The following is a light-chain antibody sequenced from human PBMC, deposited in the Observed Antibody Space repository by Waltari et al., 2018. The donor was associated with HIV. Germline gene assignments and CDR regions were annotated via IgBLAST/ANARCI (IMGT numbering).Light chain of an antibody. CDR1: NLGSKS. V-gene: IGLV3-21*04. J-gene: IGLJ3*02. CDR3: QVWDSSSDHWV. Sequence: SYVLTQPPSVSVAPGKTARITWGGNNLGSKSVHWYQQKPGQAPMLVIYYDSDRPSGIPERFSGSNSGNTATLTISRVEAGDEADYYCQVWDSSSDHWVFGGGTKLTVL. CDR2: YDS.